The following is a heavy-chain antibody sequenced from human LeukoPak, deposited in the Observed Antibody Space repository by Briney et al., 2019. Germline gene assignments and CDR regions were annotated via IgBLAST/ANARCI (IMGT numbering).Heavy chain of an antibody. CDR1: GGSFTGYY. J-gene: IGHJ4*02. CDR2: INHSGST. V-gene: IGHV4-34*01. CDR3: ARGAARRDGYK. Sequence: PSETLSLACAVYGGSFTGYYWSWVRQPPGKGLEWIGEINHSGSTNYSPSLKSRVTISVDMSKNQFSLKLSSVTAADTAVYYCARGAARRDGYKWGQGTLVIVSS. D-gene: IGHD5-24*01.